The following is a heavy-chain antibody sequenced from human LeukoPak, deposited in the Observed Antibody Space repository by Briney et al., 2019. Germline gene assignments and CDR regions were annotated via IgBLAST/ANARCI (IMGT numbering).Heavy chain of an antibody. CDR3: ERVSRGYRPFDY. CDR2: IKQDGSEK. J-gene: IGHJ4*02. CDR1: GFTFSSYW. Sequence: GGSLRRSCAASGFTFSSYWMSWVRQAPGKGLESGANIKQDGSEKYYVDSVKGRFTISRDNAKNSLYLQMNSLRAEDTAVYYCERVSRGYRPFDYWGQGTLVTVSS. V-gene: IGHV3-7*01. D-gene: IGHD2-15*01.